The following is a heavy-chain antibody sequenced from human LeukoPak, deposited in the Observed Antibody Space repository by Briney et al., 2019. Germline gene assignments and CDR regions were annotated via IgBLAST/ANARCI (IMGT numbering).Heavy chain of an antibody. D-gene: IGHD1-26*01. CDR2: ISSSSSYI. Sequence: NPGRPLRLSCAASGFTFSSYGMHWVRQAPGKGLEWVSSISSSSSYIYYADSVKGRFTISRDNAKNSLYLQMNSLRAEDTAVYYCARDLSGSYFDAFDIWGQGTMVTVSS. CDR1: GFTFSSYG. CDR3: ARDLSGSYFDAFDI. V-gene: IGHV3-21*01. J-gene: IGHJ3*02.